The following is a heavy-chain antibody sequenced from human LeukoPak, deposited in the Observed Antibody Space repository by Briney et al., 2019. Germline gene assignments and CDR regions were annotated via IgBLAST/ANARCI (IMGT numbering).Heavy chain of an antibody. CDR2: IYYSGST. V-gene: IGHV4-30-4*01. CDR1: GGSISSGDYY. Sequence: SQTLSLTRTVSGGSISSGDYYWSWIRQPPGKGLEWIGYIYYSGSTYYNPSLKSRVTISVDTSKNQFSLKLSSVTAADTAVYYCARGDAGDYYFDYWGQGTLVTVSS. D-gene: IGHD4-17*01. J-gene: IGHJ4*02. CDR3: ARGDAGDYYFDY.